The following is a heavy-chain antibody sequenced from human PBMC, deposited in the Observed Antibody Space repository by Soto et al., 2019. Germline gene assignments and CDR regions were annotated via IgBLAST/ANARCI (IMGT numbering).Heavy chain of an antibody. CDR2: ISGSGDGT. J-gene: IGHJ4*02. D-gene: IGHD5-18*01. V-gene: IGHV3-23*01. CDR3: AGPGYSSQDY. Sequence: PGGSLRLSCAASGFSFVNYAMNWVRQAPGKGLEWVSAISGSGDGTDYADSVKGRFTISRDNFKNTLYLQMNSLRAEDTAVYYCAGPGYSSQDYWGQGTLVTVSS. CDR1: GFSFVNYA.